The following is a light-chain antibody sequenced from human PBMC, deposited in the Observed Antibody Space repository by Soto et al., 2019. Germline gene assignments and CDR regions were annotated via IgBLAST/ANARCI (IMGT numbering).Light chain of an antibody. J-gene: IGKJ1*01. CDR3: QQYNNWPPPWT. CDR1: QSVSSS. CDR2: GAS. Sequence: EILLTQSPATLSVSTGERATLSFMAIQSVSSSLAWYQQKPGQAPRLLIYGASTRATGIPARFSGSGSGTEFTLTISSLQSEDFAVYYCQQYNNWPPPWTFGLGTKVDI. V-gene: IGKV3-15*01.